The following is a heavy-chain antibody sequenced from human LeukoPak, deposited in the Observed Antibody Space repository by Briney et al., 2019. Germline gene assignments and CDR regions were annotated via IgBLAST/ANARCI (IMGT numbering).Heavy chain of an antibody. Sequence: GRSLRLSCAASGFTFSSYGMHWVRQAPGKGLEWVAVISYDGSNKYYADSVKGRFTISRDNSKNTLYLQMNSLRAEDTAVYYCASRLGFYYGSGSYYPIDYWGQGTLVTVSS. CDR1: GFTFSSYG. CDR2: ISYDGSNK. CDR3: ASRLGFYYGSGSYYPIDY. V-gene: IGHV3-30*03. J-gene: IGHJ4*02. D-gene: IGHD3-10*01.